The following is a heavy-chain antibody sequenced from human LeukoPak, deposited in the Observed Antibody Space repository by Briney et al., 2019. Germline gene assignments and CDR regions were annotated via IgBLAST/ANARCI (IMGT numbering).Heavy chain of an antibody. J-gene: IGHJ4*02. Sequence: ASVKVSCKASGYTFTGYYMHWVRQAPGQGLEWMGWIKPDNGDTNYVQKFQGRVTMTRDASISTAYMELSRLISDDTAVYYCARGPSSGSFDYWGQGTLVTVSS. D-gene: IGHD6-19*01. CDR1: GYTFTGYY. CDR2: IKPDNGDT. CDR3: ARGPSSGSFDY. V-gene: IGHV1-2*02.